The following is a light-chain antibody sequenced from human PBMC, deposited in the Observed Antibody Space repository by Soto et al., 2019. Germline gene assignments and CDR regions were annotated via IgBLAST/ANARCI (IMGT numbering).Light chain of an antibody. CDR2: EAS. J-gene: IGKJ4*01. CDR3: QQCDDFIT. Sequence: DIQMTQSPSSLSASVGDRVTITCQASQDIKNYLNWYQQKQGKAPKLLIYEASNLETGVPSRLSGSGSGRSFTFTISSLQPEDIATSYCQQCDDFITFGGGTRIEIK. CDR1: QDIKNY. V-gene: IGKV1-33*01.